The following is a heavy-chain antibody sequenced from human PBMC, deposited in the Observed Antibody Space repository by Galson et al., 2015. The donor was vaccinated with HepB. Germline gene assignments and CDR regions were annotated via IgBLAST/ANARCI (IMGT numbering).Heavy chain of an antibody. D-gene: IGHD3-10*01. CDR2: IGGYNGNT. J-gene: IGHJ4*02. V-gene: IGHV1-18*01. Sequence: PGQGLEWMGWIGGYNGNTNYAQKFQGRVTMTTDTNTRTAYMELRSLRSDDTAVYYCARPDRGRYYFDYWGQGTLVTVSS. CDR3: ARPDRGRYYFDY.